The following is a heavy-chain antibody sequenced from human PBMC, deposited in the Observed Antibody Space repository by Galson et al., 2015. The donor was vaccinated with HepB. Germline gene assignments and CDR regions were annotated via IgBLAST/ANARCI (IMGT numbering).Heavy chain of an antibody. CDR2: ISYDGSNK. Sequence: SLRLSCAASAFTFSDHYMHWVRQAPGKGLEWVAVISYDGSNKYYADSVKGRFTISRDNSKNTLYLQMNSLRAEDTAVYYCAKGHPEVLRYFDWLADWGQGTLVTVSS. J-gene: IGHJ4*02. V-gene: IGHV3-30*18. CDR1: AFTFSDHY. D-gene: IGHD3-9*01. CDR3: AKGHPEVLRYFDWLAD.